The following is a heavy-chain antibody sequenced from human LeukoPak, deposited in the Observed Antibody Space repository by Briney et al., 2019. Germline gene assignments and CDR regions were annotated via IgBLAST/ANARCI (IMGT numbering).Heavy chain of an antibody. CDR2: ISAYNGNT. J-gene: IGHJ4*02. V-gene: IGHV1-18*01. D-gene: IGHD3-10*01. Sequence: ASVKVSCKASGYTFTNYYIHWVRQAPGQGLEWMGWISAYNGNTNYAQKLQGRVTMTTDTSTSTAYMELRSLRSDDTAVYYCARDKAVRGVSRSDYWGQGTLVTVSS. CDR1: GYTFTNYY. CDR3: ARDKAVRGVSRSDY.